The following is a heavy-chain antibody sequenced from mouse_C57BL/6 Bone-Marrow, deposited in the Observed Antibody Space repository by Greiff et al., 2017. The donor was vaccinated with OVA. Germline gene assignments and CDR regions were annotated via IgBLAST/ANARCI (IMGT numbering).Heavy chain of an antibody. CDR3: ARAVYYYGPAWFAY. D-gene: IGHD1-1*01. V-gene: IGHV5-9*01. Sequence: EVQGVESGGGLVKPGGSLKLSCAASGFTFSSYPMSWVRQTPEKRLEWVATISGGGGNTYYPDSVKGRFTISRDNAKNTLYLQMSSLRSEDTALYYGARAVYYYGPAWFAYWGQGTLVTVSA. CDR1: GFTFSSYP. CDR2: ISGGGGNT. J-gene: IGHJ3*01.